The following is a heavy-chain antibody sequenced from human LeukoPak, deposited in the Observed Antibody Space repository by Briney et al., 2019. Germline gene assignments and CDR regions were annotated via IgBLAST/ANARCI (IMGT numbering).Heavy chain of an antibody. CDR3: TTVRSY. Sequence: GRSLRLSCAASGFTFSSYAMHWVRQAPGKGLEWVGRIMTKTAGGATDYAAPVKGRFTISRGDSKNTVYLQMNSLNTEDTAVYYCTTVRSYWGQGTLVTVSS. V-gene: IGHV3-15*01. J-gene: IGHJ4*02. CDR1: GFTFSSYA. CDR2: IMTKTAGGAT.